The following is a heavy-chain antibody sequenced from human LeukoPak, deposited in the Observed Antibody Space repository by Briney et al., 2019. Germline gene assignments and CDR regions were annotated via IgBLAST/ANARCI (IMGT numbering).Heavy chain of an antibody. J-gene: IGHJ3*02. CDR3: ARGDPDISFAVAGEAFGI. V-gene: IGHV3-21*01. CDR1: GFTFSRYS. D-gene: IGHD6-19*01. Sequence: GGSLRLSCAAPGFTFSRYSMNWVRQAPGKGLEWVSSISTSSSYIYYADSLKGRFTISRDNAKNSLYLQMNSLRADDTAVYYCARGDPDISFAVAGEAFGIWGQGTMVTVSS. CDR2: ISTSSSYI.